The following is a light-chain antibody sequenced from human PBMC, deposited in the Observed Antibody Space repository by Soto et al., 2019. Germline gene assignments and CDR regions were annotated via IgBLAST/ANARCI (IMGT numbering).Light chain of an antibody. J-gene: IGKJ1*01. Sequence: EIVLTHSPATLSLSPWEIATLSCGASQTVSSARLAWFQQKPVQAPRLLIYGASSRAPGIPARCSGSGSETNFTPTSTRLDSDDFAVYSCHQYSSSPCTFGHGTKVDIK. V-gene: IGKV3-20*01. CDR2: GAS. CDR3: HQYSSSPCT. CDR1: QTVSSAR.